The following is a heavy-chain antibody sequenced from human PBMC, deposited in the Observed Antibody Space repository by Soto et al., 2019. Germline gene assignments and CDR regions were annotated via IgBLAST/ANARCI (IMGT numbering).Heavy chain of an antibody. J-gene: IGHJ4*02. CDR2: VSYDGNNK. CDR1: GFTFNNYG. CDR3: ARDKGQLLSYLFEY. V-gene: IGHV3-30*03. Sequence: QVQLVESGGGVVQPGRSLRLSCAASGFTFNNYGMQWVRQAPGKGLEWVAIVSYDGNNKYYADSVKGRFTISKDNSKDTLYLQMNSLRTEDTAVYYCARDKGQLLSYLFEYWGQGTLVTVSS. D-gene: IGHD2-2*01.